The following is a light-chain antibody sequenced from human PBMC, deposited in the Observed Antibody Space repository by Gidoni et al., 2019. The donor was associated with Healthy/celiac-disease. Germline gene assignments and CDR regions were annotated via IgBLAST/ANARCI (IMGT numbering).Light chain of an antibody. V-gene: IGKV4-1*01. CDR3: QQYYSTPWT. CDR1: QSVLYSSNNKNY. CDR2: WAS. Sequence: DIVLTQHPDSLAVSLGERATIHCKSSQSVLYSSNNKNYLAWYHQKTGQPPKLLIYWASNRESGVPDRFSGSGSGTDFTLTISSLQAEDVAVYYCQQYYSTPWTFXXXTKVEIK. J-gene: IGKJ1*01.